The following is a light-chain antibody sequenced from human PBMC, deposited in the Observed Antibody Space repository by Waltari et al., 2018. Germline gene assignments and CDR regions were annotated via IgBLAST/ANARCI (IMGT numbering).Light chain of an antibody. Sequence: VVMTPSPLSLSVTLGQPASIPCRSSQSLVSSDGNTHLNWFQQRPGQAPRRLVYKVSNRDSGVPDRFGGSGAGTDVTLRISRVEAEDVGVYCCMQGTHRPWTFGQGTKVEIK. CDR3: MQGTHRPWT. J-gene: IGKJ1*01. V-gene: IGKV2-30*01. CDR2: KVS. CDR1: QSLVSSDGNTH.